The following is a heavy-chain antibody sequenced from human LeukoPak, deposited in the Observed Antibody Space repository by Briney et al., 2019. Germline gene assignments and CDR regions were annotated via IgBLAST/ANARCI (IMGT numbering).Heavy chain of an antibody. CDR3: AKGGIQLWSELDY. CDR1: GFTFSSYG. CDR2: ISYDGSNK. J-gene: IGHJ4*02. D-gene: IGHD5-18*01. Sequence: GRSLRLSCAASGFTFSSYGMHRVRQAPGKGLEWVAVISYDGSNKYYADSVKGRFTISRDNSKNTLYLQMNSLRAEDTAVYYCAKGGIQLWSELDYWGQGTLVTVSS. V-gene: IGHV3-30*18.